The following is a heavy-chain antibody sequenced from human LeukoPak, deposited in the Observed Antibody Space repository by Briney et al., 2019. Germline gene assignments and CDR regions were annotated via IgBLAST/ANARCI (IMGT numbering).Heavy chain of an antibody. D-gene: IGHD3-10*01. CDR1: GGSFSGYY. Sequence: SETLSLTRAVYGGSFSGYYWSWIRQPPGKGLEWIGEINHSGSTNYNPSLKSRVTISVDTSKNQFSLKLSSVTAADTAVYYCASSDYYGSGRDLEGFDPWGQGTLVTVCS. J-gene: IGHJ5*02. CDR2: INHSGST. CDR3: ASSDYYGSGRDLEGFDP. V-gene: IGHV4-34*01.